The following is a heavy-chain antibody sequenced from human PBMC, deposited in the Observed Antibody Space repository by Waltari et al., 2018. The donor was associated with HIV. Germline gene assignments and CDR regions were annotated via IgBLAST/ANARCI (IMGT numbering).Heavy chain of an antibody. CDR1: AFTFWCYG. CDR2: ISYDGSNK. CDR3: AKDTDLTGFFYYYGLDV. D-gene: IGHD3-9*01. Sequence: VQLVASGGGVVQPGRSLRLSCAPSAFTFWCYGRNWVRQAAVKGLEWVAVISYDGSNKYYADSVKGRFTISRDNSKNTLYLQMNSLRAEDTAVYYCAKDTDLTGFFYYYGLDVWGQGTTVTVSS. V-gene: IGHV3-30*18. J-gene: IGHJ6*01.